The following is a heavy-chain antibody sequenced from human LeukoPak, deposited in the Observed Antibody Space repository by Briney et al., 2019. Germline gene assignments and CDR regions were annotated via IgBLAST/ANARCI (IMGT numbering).Heavy chain of an antibody. CDR3: AKDNNHSDAHYYYGMDV. J-gene: IGHJ6*02. Sequence: PGGSLRLSCAASGFTFSSYGMHWVRQAPGKGLEWVAVISYDGSNKYYADSVKGRFTISRDNSKNTLYLQMNSLRAEDTAVYCGAKDNNHSDAHYYYGMDVWGQGTTVTVSS. V-gene: IGHV3-30*18. CDR2: ISYDGSNK. CDR1: GFTFSSYG. D-gene: IGHD5-18*01.